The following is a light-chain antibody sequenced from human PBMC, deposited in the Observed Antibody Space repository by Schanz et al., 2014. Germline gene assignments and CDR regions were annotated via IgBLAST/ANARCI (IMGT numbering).Light chain of an antibody. J-gene: IGLJ2*01. V-gene: IGLV2-14*01. CDR2: DVT. CDR1: SSDVGGYNY. CDR3: SSYAGSLRV. Sequence: QSALTQPTSVSGSPGQSITISCTGTSSDVGGYNYVSWYQQHPGKAPKLMIYDVTYRPSGVSNRFSGSKSGNTASLTISGLQAEDEADYYCSSYAGSLRVFGGGTKLTVL.